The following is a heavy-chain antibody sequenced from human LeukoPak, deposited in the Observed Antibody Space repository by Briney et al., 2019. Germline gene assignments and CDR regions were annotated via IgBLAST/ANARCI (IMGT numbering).Heavy chain of an antibody. CDR1: GFTFSSYN. CDR3: ANSIAADGECY. Sequence: PGGSLRLSCAASGFTFSSYNMKWVRQAPGKGLEWVSFISTTSNYIYYADSVKGRFTISRDNSKNTLYLQMNSLRAEDTAVYYCANSIAADGECYWGQGTLVTVSS. V-gene: IGHV3-21*04. J-gene: IGHJ4*02. CDR2: ISTTSNYI. D-gene: IGHD6-13*01.